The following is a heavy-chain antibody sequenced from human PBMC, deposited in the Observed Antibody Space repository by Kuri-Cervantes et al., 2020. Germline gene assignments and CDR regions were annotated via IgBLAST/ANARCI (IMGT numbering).Heavy chain of an antibody. J-gene: IGHJ4*02. D-gene: IGHD3-10*01. CDR2: ISWNSGSI. CDR3: ARDSGPHITMVRGTPFDY. V-gene: IGHV3-9*01. Sequence: SLKISCAASGFTFDDYAMHWVRQAPGKGLEWVSGISWNSGSIGYADSVKGRFTISRDNAKNSLYLQMNSLRAGDTAVYYCARDSGPHITMVRGTPFDYWGQGTLVTVSS. CDR1: GFTFDDYA.